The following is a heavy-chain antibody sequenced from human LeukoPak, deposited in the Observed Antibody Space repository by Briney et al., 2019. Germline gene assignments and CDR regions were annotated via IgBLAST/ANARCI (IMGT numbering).Heavy chain of an antibody. D-gene: IGHD2-2*01. CDR3: ARDGCSSASCYLPYQYYYMAV. V-gene: IGHV3-7*01. Sequence: GGSLRLSCAASGFSFSSYWMSWVRQAPGKWLEWVANIKQDGSEKYYVDSVKGRFTISRDNAKNSLYLQMNSLRDEDTAVYYCARDGCSSASCYLPYQYYYMAVWGKGATLTVSS. CDR2: IKQDGSEK. CDR1: GFSFSSYW. J-gene: IGHJ6*03.